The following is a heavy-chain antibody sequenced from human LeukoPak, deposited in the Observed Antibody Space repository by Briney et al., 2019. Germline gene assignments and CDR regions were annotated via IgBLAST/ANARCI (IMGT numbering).Heavy chain of an antibody. J-gene: IGHJ5*02. V-gene: IGHV4-59*12. CDR3: ARSMIVVSRWFDP. D-gene: IGHD3-22*01. CDR1: GGSIRSYY. Sequence: PSETLSLTCTVSGGSIRSYYWSWIRQPPGKGLEWVGYIYDSGSTSYNPSLKSRVTISVDTSKNQFSLKLSSVTAADTAVYYCARSMIVVSRWFDPWGQGTLVTVSS. CDR2: IYDSGST.